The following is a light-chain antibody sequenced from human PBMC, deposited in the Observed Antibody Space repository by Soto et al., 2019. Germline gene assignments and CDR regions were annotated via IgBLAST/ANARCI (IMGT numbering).Light chain of an antibody. CDR2: EAS. CDR3: CSNAASSSYV. Sequence: QSALTQPASGSGSPGQSITISWTGTSSDVGSHNLVSWYQQYPGKAPKLIIFEASKRPSGVSNRFSGSKSGSTASLTISGLQAEDEADHYCCSNAASSSYVCASGTKAIVL. J-gene: IGLJ1*01. V-gene: IGLV2-23*01. CDR1: SSDVGSHNL.